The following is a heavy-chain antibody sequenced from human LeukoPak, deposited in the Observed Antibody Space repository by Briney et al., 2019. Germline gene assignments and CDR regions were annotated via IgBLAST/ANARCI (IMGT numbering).Heavy chain of an antibody. J-gene: IGHJ4*02. CDR1: GFTFGSYA. V-gene: IGHV3-15*01. CDR3: STGRGLDTSVYYPYYFDY. CDR2: IKSKTDGGTT. D-gene: IGHD3-22*01. Sequence: AGGSLRLSCAASGFTFGSYAMSWVRQTPGKGLEWAGRIKSKTDGGTTEFAAPVKGRFTISRDDSENTLYLQMNSLKTEDTAVYFCSTGRGLDTSVYYPYYFDYWGQGTLVTVSS.